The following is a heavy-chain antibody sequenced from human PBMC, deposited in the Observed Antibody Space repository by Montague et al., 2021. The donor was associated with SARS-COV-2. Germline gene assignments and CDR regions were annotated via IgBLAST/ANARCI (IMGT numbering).Heavy chain of an antibody. CDR3: ARGADYDFWSGFLRYKWFGP. CDR1: TDSFSGYY. J-gene: IGHJ5*02. CDR2: ITHSGST. V-gene: IGHV4-34*01. Sequence: SETLSLTCAVYTDSFSGYYWSWIRQSPGKGLEWIREITHSGSTNHNPSLQSRVTISVDKSKKQVSPKLRSLTAADTAVYYCARGADYDFWSGFLRYKWFGPWGQGTPVIVSS. D-gene: IGHD3-3*01.